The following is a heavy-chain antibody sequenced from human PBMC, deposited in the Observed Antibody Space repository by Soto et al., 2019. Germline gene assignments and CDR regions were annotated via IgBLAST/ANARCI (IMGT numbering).Heavy chain of an antibody. Sequence: XGSLRLSCAAAGFTLSSYAMHWVRQAPGKGLEWVAVISYDGSNKYYADSVKGRFTISRDNSKNTLYLQMNSLRAEDTAVYYCARERYYDSSGPFAYWGQGTLVTVSS. CDR1: GFTLSSYA. D-gene: IGHD3-22*01. J-gene: IGHJ4*02. CDR3: ARERYYDSSGPFAY. CDR2: ISYDGSNK. V-gene: IGHV3-30-3*01.